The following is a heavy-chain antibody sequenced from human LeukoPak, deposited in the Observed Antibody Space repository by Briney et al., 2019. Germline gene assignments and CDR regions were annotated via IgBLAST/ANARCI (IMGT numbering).Heavy chain of an antibody. D-gene: IGHD3-22*01. J-gene: IGHJ4*02. V-gene: IGHV1-18*01. CDR1: GYTFTSYG. CDR3: AREGQWGYYDRSGYYYLAY. CDR2: ISAYNGNT. Sequence: GASVKVSCKASGYTFTSYGISWVRQAPGQGLEWMGWISAYNGNTNYAQKLQGRVTMTTDTSTSTAYMELRSLRSDDTAVYYCAREGQWGYYDRSGYYYLAYWGQGTLVTVSS.